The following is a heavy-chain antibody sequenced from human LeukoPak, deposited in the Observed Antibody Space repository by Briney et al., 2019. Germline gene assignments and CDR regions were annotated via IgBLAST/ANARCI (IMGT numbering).Heavy chain of an antibody. CDR1: GITFSNYW. CDR3: ATDDYRGLGY. D-gene: IGHD3-16*01. CDR2: IIQDGSVT. V-gene: IGHV3-74*01. J-gene: IGHJ4*02. Sequence: GGSLRLSCAASGITFSNYWMHWVRQAPGKGLVWVSHIIQDGSVTFYADSVKGRFTISRDNAKNTVYLQMNSLRTEDTAVYYCATDDYRGLGYWGRGTLVTVSS.